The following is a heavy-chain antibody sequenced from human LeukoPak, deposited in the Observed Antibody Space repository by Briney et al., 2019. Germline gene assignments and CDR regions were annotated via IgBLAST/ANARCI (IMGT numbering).Heavy chain of an antibody. D-gene: IGHD3-22*01. CDR3: ARWEPPRKTNYYDSSGYYSRDFDY. J-gene: IGHJ4*02. CDR1: GYTFTSYG. CDR2: ISAYNGNT. V-gene: IGHV1-18*01. Sequence: ASVKVSCKASGYTFTSYGISWVRQAPGQGLEWMGWISAYNGNTNYAQKLQGRVTMTTDTSTSTAYMELRSLRSDDTAVYYCARWEPPRKTNYYDSSGYYSRDFDYWGQGTLVTVSS.